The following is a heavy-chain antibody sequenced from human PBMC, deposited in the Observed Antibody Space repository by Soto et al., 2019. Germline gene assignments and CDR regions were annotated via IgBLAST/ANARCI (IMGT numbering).Heavy chain of an antibody. V-gene: IGHV4-59*11. Sequence: QVHLQESGPGLVKPSETLSLTCSVSGGSINNHYWSWIRQPPGKGLEWIGYVYYTGSTNYNPSLTRRVIMSADTSSNQSSLNLTSLTAADKAIYYWARANWDTEYWGQGTLVTVSS. CDR2: VYYTGST. CDR1: GGSINNHY. J-gene: IGHJ4*02. CDR3: ARANWDTEY. D-gene: IGHD7-27*01.